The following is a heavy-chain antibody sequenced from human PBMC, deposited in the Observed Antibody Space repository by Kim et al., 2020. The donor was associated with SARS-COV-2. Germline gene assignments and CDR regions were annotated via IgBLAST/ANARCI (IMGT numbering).Heavy chain of an antibody. CDR2: VRDKASSYTT. D-gene: IGHD6-13*01. CDR3: TRPAGTTWSQHYIDH. V-gene: IGHV3-72*01. Sequence: GGSLRLSCVASGFTFSDHYMDWVRQAPGKGLEWVGRVRDKASSYTTEYAASVKGRFTISRDDSKNSLYLHMNSLETEDSAVYYCTRPAGTTWSQHYIDHCGQRTLVTVSS. J-gene: IGHJ4*02. CDR1: GFTFSDHY.